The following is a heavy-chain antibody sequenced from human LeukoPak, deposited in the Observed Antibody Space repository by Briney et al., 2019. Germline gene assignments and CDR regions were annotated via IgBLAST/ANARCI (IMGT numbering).Heavy chain of an antibody. D-gene: IGHD4-17*01. CDR2: FNPEDAET. J-gene: IGHJ4*02. CDR1: GYSLTEIS. CDR3: ATEIVGYGDVHYFDS. V-gene: IGHV1-24*01. Sequence: SVTVSCKVSGYSLTEISMHWVRQAPGQGLEWMGGFNPEDAETIYARSFQGRLTVTEDTSTDPAYMELSSLRSEDTAMYYCATEIVGYGDVHYFDSWGQGTLVTVSS.